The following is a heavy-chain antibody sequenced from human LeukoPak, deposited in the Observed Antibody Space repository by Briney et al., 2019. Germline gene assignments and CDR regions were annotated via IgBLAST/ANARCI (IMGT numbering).Heavy chain of an antibody. CDR3: ARSGGSYDAFDI. Sequence: GGTLRLSCAASGFTFSSYGMSWVRQAPGKGLEWVSAISGSGGSTYYADSVKGRFTISRDNSKNTLYLQMNSLRAEDTAVYYCARSGGSYDAFDIWGQGTMVTVSS. V-gene: IGHV3-23*01. J-gene: IGHJ3*02. CDR1: GFTFSSYG. D-gene: IGHD1-26*01. CDR2: ISGSGGST.